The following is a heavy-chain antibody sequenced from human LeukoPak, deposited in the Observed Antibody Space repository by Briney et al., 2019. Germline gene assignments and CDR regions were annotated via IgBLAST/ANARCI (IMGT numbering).Heavy chain of an antibody. V-gene: IGHV1-69*13. CDR2: IIPIFGTA. Sequence: ASVKVSCKASGGTFSSYAISWVRQAPGQGLEWMGGIIPIFGTANYAQEFQGRVTITADESTSTAYMELSSLRSEDTAVYYCARELQGIDSSGYYLHFDYWGQGTLVTVSS. D-gene: IGHD3-22*01. CDR1: GGTFSSYA. J-gene: IGHJ4*02. CDR3: ARELQGIDSSGYYLHFDY.